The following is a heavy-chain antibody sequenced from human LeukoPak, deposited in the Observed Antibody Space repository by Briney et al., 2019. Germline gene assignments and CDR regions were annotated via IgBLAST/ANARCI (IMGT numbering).Heavy chain of an antibody. V-gene: IGHV3-7*01. CDR1: GFTFGSCW. D-gene: IGHD5-18*01. J-gene: IGHJ4*02. CDR3: VRDRYTYGQGYYFDD. Sequence: GGSLRLSRAASGFTFGSCWMNWVRQTPGKGLEWVANINQDGSQKFYADSVKGRFTISRDNSKNTLYLQVSSLRAEDTAVYYCVRDRYTYGQGYYFDDWGQGTLITVSS. CDR2: INQDGSQK.